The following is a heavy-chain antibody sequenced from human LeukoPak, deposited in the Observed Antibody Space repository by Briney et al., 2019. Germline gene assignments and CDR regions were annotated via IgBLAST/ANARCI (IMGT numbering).Heavy chain of an antibody. CDR1: GFTFSSYG. D-gene: IGHD2-15*01. V-gene: IGHV3-30*02. CDR3: ATGSLGYCSGGSCYSDY. J-gene: IGHJ4*02. CDR2: IRYDGVNA. Sequence: GGSLRLSCAASGFTFSSYGMHWVRQAPGKGLEWVTYIRYDGVNAYYADSVKGRFTVPRDLSKHTLYLQMNSLRAEDTALYYCATGSLGYCSGGSCYSDYWGQGTLVTVSS.